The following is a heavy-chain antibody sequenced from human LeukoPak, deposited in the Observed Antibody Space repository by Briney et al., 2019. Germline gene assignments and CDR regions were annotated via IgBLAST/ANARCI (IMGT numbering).Heavy chain of an antibody. J-gene: IGHJ3*02. Sequence: PSETLFLTCTVSGGSISSYYWSWIRQPAGKGLEWIGRIYTSGSTNYNPSLKSRVTMSVDTSKNQFSLKLSSVTAADTAVYYCARWSPRSRSTSHPSGAFDIWGQGTMVTVSS. CDR2: IYTSGST. CDR3: ARWSPRSRSTSHPSGAFDI. D-gene: IGHD2-2*01. V-gene: IGHV4-4*07. CDR1: GGSISSYY.